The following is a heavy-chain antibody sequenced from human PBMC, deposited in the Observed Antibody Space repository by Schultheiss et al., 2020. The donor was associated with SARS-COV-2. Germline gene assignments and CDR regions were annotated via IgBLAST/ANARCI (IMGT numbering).Heavy chain of an antibody. V-gene: IGHV3-11*06. Sequence: GGSLRLSCAASGFTFSDYYMAWIRQAPGKGLEIVSYISERSGYKNYADSVVGRFTISRDNAENSVFLQMNSLRAEDTAVYYCARDLWPWGVADPYYFDYWGQGTLVTVSS. J-gene: IGHJ4*02. CDR3: ARDLWPWGVADPYYFDY. D-gene: IGHD3-10*01. CDR2: ISERSGYK. CDR1: GFTFSDYY.